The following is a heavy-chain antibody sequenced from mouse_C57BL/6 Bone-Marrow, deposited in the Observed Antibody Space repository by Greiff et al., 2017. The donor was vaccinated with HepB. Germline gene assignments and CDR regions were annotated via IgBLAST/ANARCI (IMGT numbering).Heavy chain of an antibody. Sequence: QVQLQQSGAELVRPGASVTLSCKASGYTFTDYEMHWVKQTPVHGLEWIGAIDPETGGTAYNQKFKGKAILTADKSSSTAYMELRSLTSEDSAVYYCTRRAITTVVATNGYWGQGTTLTVSS. D-gene: IGHD1-1*01. CDR2: IDPETGGT. CDR3: TRRAITTVVATNGY. J-gene: IGHJ2*01. CDR1: GYTFTDYE. V-gene: IGHV1-15*01.